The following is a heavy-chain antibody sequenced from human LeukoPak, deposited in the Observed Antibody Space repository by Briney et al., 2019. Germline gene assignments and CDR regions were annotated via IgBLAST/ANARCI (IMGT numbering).Heavy chain of an antibody. CDR2: IKQDGSEK. J-gene: IGHJ6*04. CDR3: AELGITMIGGV. D-gene: IGHD3-10*02. Sequence: PGRSLRLSCAASGLTFRSYAMHWVRQAPGKGLEWVANIKQDGSEKNYVDSVKGRFTISRDNAKNSVDLQMNSLRAEDTAVYYCAELGITMIGGVWGKGTTVTISS. V-gene: IGHV3-7*01. CDR1: GLTFRSYA.